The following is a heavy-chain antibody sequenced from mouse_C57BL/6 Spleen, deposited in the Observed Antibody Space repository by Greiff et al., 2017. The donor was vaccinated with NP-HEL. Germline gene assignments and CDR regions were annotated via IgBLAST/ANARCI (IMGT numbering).Heavy chain of an antibody. CDR1: GFTFSDYG. CDR3: ARGGLLHWYFDV. CDR2: ISSGSSTI. V-gene: IGHV5-17*01. D-gene: IGHD2-3*01. Sequence: EVKLMESGGGLVKPGGSLKLSCAASGFTFSDYGMHWVRQAPEKGLEWVAYISSGSSTIYYADTVKGRFTISRDNAKNTLFLQMTSLRSEDTAMYYCARGGLLHWYFDVWGTGTTVTVSS. J-gene: IGHJ1*03.